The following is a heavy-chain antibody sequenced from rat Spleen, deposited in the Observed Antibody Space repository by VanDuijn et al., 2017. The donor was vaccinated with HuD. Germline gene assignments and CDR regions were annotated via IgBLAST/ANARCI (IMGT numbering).Heavy chain of an antibody. Sequence: EVQLVESGGGLVQPGRSLKLSCAASGFTFSHYGMAWVRQAPTKGLEWVATLSYDGHTTYYRDSVKGRFTISRDNAKSSLYLQMDSLRSEDTATYYCTTEITTVADYWGQGVMVTVSS. V-gene: IGHV5-20*01. CDR3: TTEITTVADY. CDR1: GFTFSHYG. D-gene: IGHD1-1*01. CDR2: LSYDGHTT. J-gene: IGHJ2*01.